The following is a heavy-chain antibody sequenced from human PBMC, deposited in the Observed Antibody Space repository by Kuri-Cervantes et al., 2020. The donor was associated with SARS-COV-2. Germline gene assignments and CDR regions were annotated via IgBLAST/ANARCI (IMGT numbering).Heavy chain of an antibody. J-gene: IGHJ4*02. Sequence: SETLSLTCTVSGASISSGNNYWSWIRQPPGKGLEWIGYIYHSGSTNYNPSLESRVTISVDTSKNQFSLHLKFVTPADTAVYYCARDGNYDSSGYFDYWGQGTLVTVSS. CDR1: GASISSGNNY. CDR3: ARDGNYDSSGYFDY. V-gene: IGHV4-61*01. CDR2: IYHSGST. D-gene: IGHD3-22*01.